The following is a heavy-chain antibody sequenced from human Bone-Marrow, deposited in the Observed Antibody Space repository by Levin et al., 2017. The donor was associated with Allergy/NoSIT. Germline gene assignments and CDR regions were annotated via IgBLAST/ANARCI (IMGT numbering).Heavy chain of an antibody. CDR2: IWYDGSNK. D-gene: IGHD3-22*01. CDR3: ARDASTYDSSGEAFDI. CDR1: GFTFRSYG. Sequence: PGGSLRLSCAASGFTFRSYGIHWVRQAPGKGLEWVALIWYDGSNKYYADSVKGRFTISRDNSKNTLYLQMNSLRAEDTAVYYCARDASTYDSSGEAFDIWGQGTMVTVSS. V-gene: IGHV3-33*01. J-gene: IGHJ3*02.